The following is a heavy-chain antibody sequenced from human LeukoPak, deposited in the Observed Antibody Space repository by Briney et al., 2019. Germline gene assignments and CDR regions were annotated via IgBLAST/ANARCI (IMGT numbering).Heavy chain of an antibody. CDR1: GGSISSYY. J-gene: IGHJ4*02. CDR3: ARLYYDRSGYRLGS. Sequence: PSETLSLTCTVSGGSISSYYWSWIRQPPGKGLEWIGYIYYSGSTNYNPSLKSRVTMSVDTSQNQCSLKLSSVTAADTAVYYCARLYYDRSGYRLGSWGQGTLVTVSS. V-gene: IGHV4-59*12. CDR2: IYYSGST. D-gene: IGHD3-22*01.